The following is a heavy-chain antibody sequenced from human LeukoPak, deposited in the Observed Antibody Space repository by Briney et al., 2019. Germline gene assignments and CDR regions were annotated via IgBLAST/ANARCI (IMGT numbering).Heavy chain of an antibody. CDR2: IDHTGRS. CDR1: GGSFSGHY. Sequence: PSKTLSLTCAVYGGSFSGHYWTWIRQPPGKGLEWIGEIDHTGRSTYNPSLTSRVTISKDSSKNQFSLSLGSVIAADTAVYFCARGENSGSYFSYFDSWAQGTPVTVSS. V-gene: IGHV4-34*01. J-gene: IGHJ5*01. CDR3: ARGENSGSYFSYFDS. D-gene: IGHD3-10*01.